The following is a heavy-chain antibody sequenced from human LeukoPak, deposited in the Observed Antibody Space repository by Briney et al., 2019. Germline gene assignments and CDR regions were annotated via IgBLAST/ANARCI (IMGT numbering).Heavy chain of an antibody. CDR2: ISGSGGD. J-gene: IGHJ4*02. CDR3: ARGGIMHYGSGNFDY. D-gene: IGHD3-10*01. CDR1: GFTLTTYA. Sequence: GGSLRLSCAASGFTLTTYAMSWVRQAPGKGLEWVSSISGSGGDYYVDSVKGRFTISRDNSKNTLYLQMNSLRPEDTAVYYCARGGIMHYGSGNFDYWGQGTLVTVSS. V-gene: IGHV3-23*01.